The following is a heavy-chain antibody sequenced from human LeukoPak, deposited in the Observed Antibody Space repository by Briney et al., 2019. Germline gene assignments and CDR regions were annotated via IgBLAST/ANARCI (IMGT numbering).Heavy chain of an antibody. V-gene: IGHV4-4*02. CDR3: ASNPLYYYDKNAFDI. D-gene: IGHD3-22*01. CDR2: IYHSGST. J-gene: IGHJ3*02. Sequence: PSETLSLTCAVSGGSISSNSWWSWVRQPPGKGLEWIGEIYHSGSTNYNPSLKSRVTISVDTSKNQFSLKLSSVTAADTAVYYCASNPLYYYDKNAFDIWGQGTMVTVSS. CDR1: GGSISSNSW.